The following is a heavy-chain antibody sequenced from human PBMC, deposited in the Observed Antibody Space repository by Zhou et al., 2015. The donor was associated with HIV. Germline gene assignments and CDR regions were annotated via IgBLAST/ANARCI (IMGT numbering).Heavy chain of an antibody. D-gene: IGHD1-26*01. CDR2: LIPIFGTT. CDR3: ARGPIAGTTTHPFDI. J-gene: IGHJ3*02. V-gene: IGHV1-69*06. CDR1: GDTFNTYA. Sequence: QVQLVQSGAEVRRPGSSVNVSCKASGDTFNTYAINWVRQAPGQGLEWMGGLIPIFGTTNYAQKFQGRVTISAHKSMTMVYMELSSLRSEDTAVYYCARGPIAGTTTHPFDIWGQGTMVSVSS.